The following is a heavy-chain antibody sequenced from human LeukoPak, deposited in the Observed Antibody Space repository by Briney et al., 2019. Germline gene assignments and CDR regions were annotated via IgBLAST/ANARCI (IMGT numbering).Heavy chain of an antibody. V-gene: IGHV1-18*01. J-gene: IGHJ4*02. CDR1: GYTFTSYG. CDR2: ISAYNGNT. Sequence: GASVKVSCKASGYTFTSYGISWVRQAPGQGLEWMGWISAYNGNTNYAQKLQGRVTMTTDTSTGTAYMELRSLRPEDTAVYYCAKDQNWGNPRYCFDYWGQGTLVTVSS. D-gene: IGHD3-16*01. CDR3: AKDQNWGNPRYCFDY.